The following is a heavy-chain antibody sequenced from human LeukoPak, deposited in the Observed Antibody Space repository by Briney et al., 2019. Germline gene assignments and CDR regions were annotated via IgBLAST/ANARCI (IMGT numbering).Heavy chain of an antibody. CDR1: GYIFTRYG. D-gene: IGHD2-15*01. CDR3: ARDFFHGHCSGLSCFLLDY. J-gene: IGHJ4*02. CDR2: ISAHYGNT. Sequence: GASVKVSCKASGYIFTRYGISWVRQAPGQGLEWMGWISAHYGNTNYAQKFQGRLTVTTDTSTNTAYMELRSLRPDDTAVYYCARDFFHGHCSGLSCFLLDYWGQGSLVTVSS. V-gene: IGHV1-18*01.